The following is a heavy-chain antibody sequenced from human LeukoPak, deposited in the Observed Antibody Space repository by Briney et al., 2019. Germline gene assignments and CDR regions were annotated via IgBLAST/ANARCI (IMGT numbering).Heavy chain of an antibody. V-gene: IGHV3-30*02. Sequence: GGSLRLSCAASGFTFSSYGMHWVRQAPGKGLEWVAVIWYDGSNKYYADSVKGRFTISRDNSKNTLYLQMNSLRAEDTAVYYCAKNAQLAGGPYYFDYWGQGTLVTVSS. J-gene: IGHJ4*02. CDR1: GFTFSSYG. CDR2: IWYDGSNK. D-gene: IGHD2-15*01. CDR3: AKNAQLAGGPYYFDY.